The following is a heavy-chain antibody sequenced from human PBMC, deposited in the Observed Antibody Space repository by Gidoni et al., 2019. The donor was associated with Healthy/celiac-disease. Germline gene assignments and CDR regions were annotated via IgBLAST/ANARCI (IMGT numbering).Heavy chain of an antibody. CDR2: ISSNGGST. Sequence: EVQLVESGGGLVQPGGSLRLSCSASGFTFSSSAMHWVRQDPGKGLEYVSAISSNGGSTYYADYVKGRFTISRDNSKNTLYLQMRSLRAEDTAVYYCVKDATYDFWSGNFDYWGQGTLVTVSS. D-gene: IGHD3-3*01. CDR1: GFTFSSSA. J-gene: IGHJ4*02. CDR3: VKDATYDFWSGNFDY. V-gene: IGHV3-64D*06.